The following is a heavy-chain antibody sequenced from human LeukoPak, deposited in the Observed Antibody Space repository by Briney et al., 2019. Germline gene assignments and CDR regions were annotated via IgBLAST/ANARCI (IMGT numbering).Heavy chain of an antibody. D-gene: IGHD5-24*01. CDR3: ARGRWRWLQLVEYFDY. J-gene: IGHJ4*02. Sequence: SETLSLTCAVYSGYFSGYYWSWIRQPPGKGLEWIGEINHSGSTNYNPSLKSRVTISVDTSKNQFSLKLSSVTAADTAVYYCARGRWRWLQLVEYFDYWGQGTLVTVSS. CDR1: SGYFSGYY. CDR2: INHSGST. V-gene: IGHV4-34*01.